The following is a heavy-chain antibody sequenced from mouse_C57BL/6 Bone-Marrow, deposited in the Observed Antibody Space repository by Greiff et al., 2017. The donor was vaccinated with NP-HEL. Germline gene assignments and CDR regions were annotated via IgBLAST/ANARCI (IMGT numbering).Heavy chain of an antibody. Sequence: EVQLVESGAELVRPGASVKLSCTASGFNIQDDYMHWVKQRPEQGLEWIGWIDPENGDTEYASKFQGKATITADTSSNTAYLQLSSLTSEDTAVYYCTFYYYGSSSYWYFDVWGTGTTVTVSS. CDR3: TFYYYGSSSYWYFDV. J-gene: IGHJ1*03. CDR2: IDPENGDT. D-gene: IGHD1-1*01. CDR1: GFNIQDDY. V-gene: IGHV14-4*01.